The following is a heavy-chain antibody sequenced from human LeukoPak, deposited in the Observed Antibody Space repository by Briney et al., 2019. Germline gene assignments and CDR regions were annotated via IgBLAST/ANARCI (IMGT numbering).Heavy chain of an antibody. CDR3: ARGDSHFDY. V-gene: IGHV4-59*01. J-gene: IGHJ4*02. CDR1: DGSITSYY. CDR2: IYNSGST. D-gene: IGHD2-15*01. Sequence: SETLSLTCTVSDGSITSYYWNWIRQPPGKGLEWIGNIYNSGSTDYNPSLKSRVTISVNTSKNQISLKLSSVTAADTAVYYCARGDSHFDYWGQGTLVTVSS.